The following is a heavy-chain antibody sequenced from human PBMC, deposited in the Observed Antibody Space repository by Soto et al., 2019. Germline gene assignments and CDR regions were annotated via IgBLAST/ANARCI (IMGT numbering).Heavy chain of an antibody. D-gene: IGHD3-10*01. V-gene: IGHV3-11*01. CDR3: ARADMVREYNWFDP. J-gene: IGHJ5*02. Sequence: GGSLRLSCAASGFTFSDYYMSWIRQAPGKGLEWVSYISSSGSTIYYADSVKGRFTISRDNAKNSLYLQMNSLRAEDTAVYYCARADMVREYNWFDPWGQGTLVTVSS. CDR2: ISSSGSTI. CDR1: GFTFSDYY.